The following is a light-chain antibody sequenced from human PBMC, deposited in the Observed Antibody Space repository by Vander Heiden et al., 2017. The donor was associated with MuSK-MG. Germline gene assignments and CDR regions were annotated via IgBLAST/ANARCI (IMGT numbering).Light chain of an antibody. V-gene: IGKV1-39*01. Sequence: DIQMTQSPSSLSASVGDRVTITCRASQSISISLNWYQQKPGKAPKLLIYGASTLQSGVPSRFSGSGSGTDFTLTISRLQPEDFATYYCQQSDSIPLTFGGGTMVDIK. CDR3: QQSDSIPLT. CDR2: GAS. CDR1: QSISIS. J-gene: IGKJ4*01.